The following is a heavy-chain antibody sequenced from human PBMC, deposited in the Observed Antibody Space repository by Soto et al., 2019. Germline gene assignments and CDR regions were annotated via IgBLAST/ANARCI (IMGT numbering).Heavy chain of an antibody. V-gene: IGHV4-34*01. Sequence: SETLSLTYAVYGGSFSGYYWSWIRQPPGKGLEWIWEINHSGSTNYNPSLKSRVTISVETSKNQFSLKLSSVTAADTAVYYCARGANYCSGGSCYFDYWGQGTLVPVSS. J-gene: IGHJ4*02. CDR1: GGSFSGYY. CDR2: INHSGST. D-gene: IGHD2-15*01. CDR3: ARGANYCSGGSCYFDY.